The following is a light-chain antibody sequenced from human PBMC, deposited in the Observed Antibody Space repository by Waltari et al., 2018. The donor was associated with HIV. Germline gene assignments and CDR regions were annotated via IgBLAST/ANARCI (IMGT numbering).Light chain of an antibody. CDR1: NSDVGDYNY. J-gene: IGLJ3*02. CDR2: DVN. Sequence: QSALTQPRSVSGSPGQSVTISCTGTNSDVGDYNYVSWFQQHPGKAPKLMIYDVNERPSGVPDRFSGSKSGNMASLTISGLQAEDEADYYCCSYAGSYTWVFGGGTELTVL. CDR3: CSYAGSYTWV. V-gene: IGLV2-11*01.